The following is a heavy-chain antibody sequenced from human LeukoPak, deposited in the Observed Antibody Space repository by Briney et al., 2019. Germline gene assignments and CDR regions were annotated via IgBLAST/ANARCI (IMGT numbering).Heavy chain of an antibody. V-gene: IGHV3-43*02. CDR3: ARESGKFDY. CDR1: GLPIGDFA. Sequence: GGFLRLSCVASGLPIGDFAMHWVRQAPGKGLEWVSLISGDGVSTFYADSVKGRFSISRDNSKNSLSLEMNSLRTEDTAMYYCARESGKFDYWGQGTLVAVSS. CDR2: ISGDGVST. J-gene: IGHJ4*02.